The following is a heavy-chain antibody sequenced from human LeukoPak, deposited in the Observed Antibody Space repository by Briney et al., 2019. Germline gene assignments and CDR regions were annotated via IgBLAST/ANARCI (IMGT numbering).Heavy chain of an antibody. CDR1: GGGFRGYS. CDR2: NNNRVNT. CDR3: ARGPGLYCSGGSCYYNYYYGMDV. Sequence: PETLSLTCAVYGGGFRGYSSSWIRQTPRERLEWIGENNNRVNTNYNPSLKSRVTISVDTSKNQFSLKLSSVTAADTAVYYCARGPGLYCSGGSCYYNYYYGMDVWGQGTTVTVSS. J-gene: IGHJ6*02. V-gene: IGHV4-34*01. D-gene: IGHD2-15*01.